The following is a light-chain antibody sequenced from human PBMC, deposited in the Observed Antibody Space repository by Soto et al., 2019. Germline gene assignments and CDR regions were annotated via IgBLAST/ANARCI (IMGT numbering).Light chain of an antibody. CDR2: DNN. Sequence: QSVLTQPPSVSAAPGQKVTISCSGRSSNIGKDYVSWYQQRPGTAPKLLIYDNNNRPSGIPDRFSGSKSGTSATLDITGLQTGGEADYYCATWDNSLSSGVFGGGTKLTVL. J-gene: IGLJ3*02. CDR1: SSNIGKDY. CDR3: ATWDNSLSSGV. V-gene: IGLV1-51*01.